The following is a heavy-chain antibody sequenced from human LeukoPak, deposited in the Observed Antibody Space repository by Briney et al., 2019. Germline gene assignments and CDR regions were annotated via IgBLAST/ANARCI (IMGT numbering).Heavy chain of an antibody. CDR2: ISSSSSYI. V-gene: IGHV3-21*04. D-gene: IGHD5-24*01. CDR1: GFTFSSYS. Sequence: GGSLRLPCAASGFTFSSYSMNWVRQAPGKGLEWVSSISSSSSYIYYADSVKGRFTISRDNAKNSLYLQMNNLRAEDTAVYYCAKREGYSIFDYWGQGTLVTVSS. J-gene: IGHJ4*02. CDR3: AKREGYSIFDY.